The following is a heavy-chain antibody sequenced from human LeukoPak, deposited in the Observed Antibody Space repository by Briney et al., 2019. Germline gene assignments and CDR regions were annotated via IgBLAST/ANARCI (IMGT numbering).Heavy chain of an antibody. Sequence: GGSLRLSCAASGFTISTYGMHWVRQAPGKGLEWVSAISGSGGSTYYADSVKGRFTISRDNSKNTLYLQMNSLRAEDTAVYYCAKGIAAEPFDYWGQGTLVTVSS. CDR3: AKGIAAEPFDY. J-gene: IGHJ4*02. CDR1: GFTISTYG. D-gene: IGHD6-6*01. CDR2: ISGSGGST. V-gene: IGHV3-23*01.